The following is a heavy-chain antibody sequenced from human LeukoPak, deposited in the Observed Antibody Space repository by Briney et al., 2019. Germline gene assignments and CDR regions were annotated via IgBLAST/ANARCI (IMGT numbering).Heavy chain of an antibody. Sequence: GGSLRLSCAASGFTFSSYSMNWVRQAPGKGLEWVSYISSSSSTIYYADSVKGRFTISRDNAKNSLYLQMNSLGAEDTAVYYCARDPYGSGSYYPNWGQGTLVTVSP. CDR1: GFTFSSYS. CDR2: ISSSSSTI. D-gene: IGHD3-10*01. V-gene: IGHV3-48*01. CDR3: ARDPYGSGSYYPN. J-gene: IGHJ4*02.